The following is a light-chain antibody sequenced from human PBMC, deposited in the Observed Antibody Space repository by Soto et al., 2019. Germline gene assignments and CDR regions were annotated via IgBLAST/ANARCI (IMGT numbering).Light chain of an antibody. CDR2: DVS. CDR1: SSEVGLYNY. V-gene: IGLV2-14*01. Sequence: QSALTQPASVSGSPGQSITISCTGTSSEVGLYNYVSWYQQHPGKAPKLMIYDVSNRPSGVSDRFSGSKSGYTASLTISGLQAEDEADYYCSSFTSSSTLVVFGGGTKVTVL. CDR3: SSFTSSSTLVV. J-gene: IGLJ2*01.